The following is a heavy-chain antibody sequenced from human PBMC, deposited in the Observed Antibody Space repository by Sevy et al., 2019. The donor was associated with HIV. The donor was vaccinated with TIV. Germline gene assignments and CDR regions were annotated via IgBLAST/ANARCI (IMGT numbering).Heavy chain of an antibody. V-gene: IGHV3-49*03. J-gene: IGHJ6*02. CDR2: IRSKPYGGAT. D-gene: IGHD2-2*01. Sequence: GGSLRLSCTTSGFTFGDYGMSWFRQAPGKGLEWIGFIRSKPYGGATEYAAFVKGRVTISRDDAKSIASLQMSSLKTEDTAVYYCSTVQPPRLCSSASCDEGDYYYYGMDVWGQGTTVTVSS. CDR1: GFTFGDYG. CDR3: STVQPPRLCSSASCDEGDYYYYGMDV.